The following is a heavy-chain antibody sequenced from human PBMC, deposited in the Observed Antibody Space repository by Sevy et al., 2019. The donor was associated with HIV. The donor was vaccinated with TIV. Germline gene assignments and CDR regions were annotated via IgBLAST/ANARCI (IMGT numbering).Heavy chain of an antibody. CDR3: ASKRGYNDGPFDY. D-gene: IGHD5-12*01. J-gene: IGHJ4*02. Sequence: SETLSLTCTVSGGSFTSSDSYWSWIRQPPGEGLEWIGYIHYTGGPYYNPFLKGRVAMSVDTSEKQFSLKLSFLTAADTAVYYCASKRGYNDGPFDYWGQVTLVTVSS. V-gene: IGHV4-30-4*01. CDR1: GGSFTSSDSY. CDR2: IHYTGGP.